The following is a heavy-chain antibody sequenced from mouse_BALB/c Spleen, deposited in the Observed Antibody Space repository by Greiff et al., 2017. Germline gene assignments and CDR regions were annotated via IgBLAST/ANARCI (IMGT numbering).Heavy chain of an antibody. CDR1: GFSLSRYS. CDR3: AIDSSGHPAWFAY. D-gene: IGHD3-2*01. CDR2: IWGGGST. J-gene: IGHJ3*01. Sequence: QVQLKESGPGLVAPSQSLSITCTVSGFSLSRYSVHWVRQPPGKGLEWLGMIWGGGSTDYNSALKSRLSISKDNSKSQVFLKMNSLQTDDTAMYYCAIDSSGHPAWFAYWGQGTLVTVSA. V-gene: IGHV2-6-4*01.